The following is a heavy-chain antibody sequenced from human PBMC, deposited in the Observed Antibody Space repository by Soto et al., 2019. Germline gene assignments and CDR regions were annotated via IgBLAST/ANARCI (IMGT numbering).Heavy chain of an antibody. D-gene: IGHD2-15*01. J-gene: IGHJ3*01. CDR3: AREYGIGGATFDF. CDR1: GFIFSTYA. Sequence: QVQLVESGGGVVQPGRSLRLSCAASGFIFSTYAMHWVRQAPGKGLEWVAVISYDGSNKYYADSVKGRFTISRDNSKNTLYLQMHSLGAEDTAVYYCAREYGIGGATFDFGGQGTMVTVSS. V-gene: IGHV3-30-3*01. CDR2: ISYDGSNK.